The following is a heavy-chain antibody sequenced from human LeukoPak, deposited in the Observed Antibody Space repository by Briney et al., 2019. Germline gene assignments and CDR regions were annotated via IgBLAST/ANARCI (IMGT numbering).Heavy chain of an antibody. CDR2: IYYSGST. Sequence: SETLSLTCTVSGGSISSYYWSWIRQPPGKGLEWIGYIYYSGSTNYNPPLKSRVTISVDTSKNQFSLKLSSVTAADTAVYYCARETNSYGYLYYFDYWGQGTLVTVSS. V-gene: IGHV4-59*01. J-gene: IGHJ4*02. D-gene: IGHD5-18*01. CDR3: ARETNSYGYLYYFDY. CDR1: GGSISSYY.